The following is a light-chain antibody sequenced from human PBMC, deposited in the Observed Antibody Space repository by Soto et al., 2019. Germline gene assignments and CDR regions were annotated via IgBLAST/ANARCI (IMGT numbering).Light chain of an antibody. CDR3: QSYDTMLSGPGV. J-gene: IGLJ2*01. Sequence: QSVLTQPPSVSGAPGQRVTISCTGSTSNIGAGYDVHWYQQLPGAAPKLLIYGNNNRPSGVPDRFSGSKSGISASLAIAGLQAEDEADYFCQSYDTMLSGPGVFGGGTKVTVL. V-gene: IGLV1-40*01. CDR2: GNN. CDR1: TSNIGAGYD.